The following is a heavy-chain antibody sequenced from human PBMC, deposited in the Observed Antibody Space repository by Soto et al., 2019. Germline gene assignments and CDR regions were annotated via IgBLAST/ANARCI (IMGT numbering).Heavy chain of an antibody. V-gene: IGHV4-59*01. CDR2: IYYSGST. CDR3: ARVEGPGLSSWFPYFDY. D-gene: IGHD6-13*01. J-gene: IGHJ4*02. Sequence: SETLSLTCTVSGGSISIYYWSWIRQPPGKGLEWIGYIYYSGSTNYNPSLKSRVTISVDTSKNQFSLKLSSVTAADTAVYYCARVEGPGLSSWFPYFDYWGQGTLVTVSS. CDR1: GGSISIYY.